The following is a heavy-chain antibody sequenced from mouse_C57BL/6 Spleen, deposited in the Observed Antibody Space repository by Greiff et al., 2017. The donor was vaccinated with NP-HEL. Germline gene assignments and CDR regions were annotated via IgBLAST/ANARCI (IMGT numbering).Heavy chain of an antibody. Sequence: VQLQQSGAELMKPGASVKLSCKATGYTFTGYWIEWVKQRPGHGLEWIGEILPGSGSTNYNEKFKGKATFTADTSSNTAYMQLSSRTTEDSAIYYCAICTSYYGSSYWYFDVWGTGTTVTVSS. CDR3: AICTSYYGSSYWYFDV. J-gene: IGHJ1*03. V-gene: IGHV1-9*01. CDR1: GYTFTGYW. CDR2: ILPGSGST. D-gene: IGHD1-1*01.